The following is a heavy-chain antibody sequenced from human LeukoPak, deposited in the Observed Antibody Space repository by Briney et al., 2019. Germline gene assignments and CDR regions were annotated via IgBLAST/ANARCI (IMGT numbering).Heavy chain of an antibody. V-gene: IGHV4-59*01. Sequence: PSETLSLTCTVSGGSISSYYWSWIRQPPGKGLEWIGYIYYSGSTNYNPSLKSRVTISVDTSKNQFSLKLSSVTAADTAVYYCARDHSSMGVDYWGQGTLVTVSS. J-gene: IGHJ4*02. CDR1: GGSISSYY. CDR2: IYYSGST. D-gene: IGHD6-13*01. CDR3: ARDHSSMGVDY.